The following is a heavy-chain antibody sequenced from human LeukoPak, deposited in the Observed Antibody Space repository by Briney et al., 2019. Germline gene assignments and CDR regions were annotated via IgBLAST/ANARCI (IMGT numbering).Heavy chain of an antibody. V-gene: IGHV4-59*11. D-gene: IGHD3-16*02. Sequence: SETLSLTCTVSGGSISSHYWSWIRQPPGKGLEWIGYIYYSGSTNYNPSLKSRVTISVDTSKNQFSLKLSSVTAADTAVYYCARDYVWGSYRYIDYWGQGTLVTVSS. CDR2: IYYSGST. CDR1: GGSISSHY. CDR3: ARDYVWGSYRYIDY. J-gene: IGHJ4*02.